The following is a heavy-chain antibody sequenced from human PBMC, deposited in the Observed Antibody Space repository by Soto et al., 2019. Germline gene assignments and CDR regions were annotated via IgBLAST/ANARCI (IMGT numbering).Heavy chain of an antibody. CDR2: ITGSGGTI. CDR1: GFSFNKYA. V-gene: IGHV3-23*01. J-gene: IGHJ4*02. D-gene: IGHD2-21*02. CDR3: AKDDVAGDGLWLVSD. Sequence: DVHLLESGGGLVQPGGSLRLSCAASGFSFNKYAMIWVRQAPGKGQEWVSGITGSGGTIEYAASVKGRFTISRDNSKNTVDLQMTSLRAEDTAIYYCAKDDVAGDGLWLVSDWGQGTLVTVS.